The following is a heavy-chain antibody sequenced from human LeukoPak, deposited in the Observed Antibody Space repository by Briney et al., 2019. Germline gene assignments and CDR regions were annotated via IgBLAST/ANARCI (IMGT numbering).Heavy chain of an antibody. CDR3: ARAHSYGWGPRDAFDI. J-gene: IGHJ3*02. CDR1: GGSFSGYY. CDR2: INHSGGT. Sequence: SETLSLTCAVYGGSFSGYYWSWIRQPPGKGLEWIGEINHSGGTNYNPSLKSRVTISVDTSKTQFSLKLSSVTAADTAVYYCARAHSYGWGPRDAFDIWGQGTMVTVSS. D-gene: IGHD5-18*01. V-gene: IGHV4-34*01.